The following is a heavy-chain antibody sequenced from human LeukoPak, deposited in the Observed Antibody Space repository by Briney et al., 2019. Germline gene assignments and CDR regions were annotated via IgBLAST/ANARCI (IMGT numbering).Heavy chain of an antibody. CDR3: ARDRYCSGGSCYDIYFDY. V-gene: IGHV4-39*02. CDR2: IYYSGST. J-gene: IGHJ4*02. D-gene: IGHD2-15*01. CDR1: GGSISSSSYY. Sequence: SETLSLTCTVSGGSISSSSYYWGWIRQPPGRGLEWIGSIYYSGSTYYNPSLKSRVTISVDTSKNQFSLKLSSVTAADTAVYYCARDRYCSGGSCYDIYFDYWGQGTLVTVSS.